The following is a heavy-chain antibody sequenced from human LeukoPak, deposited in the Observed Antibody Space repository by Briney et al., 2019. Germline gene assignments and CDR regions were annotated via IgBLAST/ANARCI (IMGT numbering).Heavy chain of an antibody. V-gene: IGHV3-23*01. CDR1: GFTFSTYA. Sequence: GGSLRLSCAASGFTFSTYAMSWVRQAPGKGLEWVSAISGSGGTTYYADSVKGRFTISRDNSKNTLYLQMNSLRAEDTAVYYCARDSRSGSYYGDFDYWGQGTLVTVSS. D-gene: IGHD1-26*01. CDR2: ISGSGGTT. J-gene: IGHJ4*02. CDR3: ARDSRSGSYYGDFDY.